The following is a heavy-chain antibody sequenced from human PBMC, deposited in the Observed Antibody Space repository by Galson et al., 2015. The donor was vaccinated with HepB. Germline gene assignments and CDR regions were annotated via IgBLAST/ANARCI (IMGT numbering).Heavy chain of an antibody. V-gene: IGHV4-34*01. CDR2: INHSGST. J-gene: IGHJ6*03. D-gene: IGHD3-10*01. Sequence: ETLSLTCAVYGGSFSGYYWSWIRQPPGKGLEWIGEINHSGSTNYNPSLKSRVTISVDTSKNQFSLKLSSVTAADTAVYYCARGAVMVQGVIRGYYYYMDVWGKGTTVTVSS. CDR3: ARGAVMVQGVIRGYYYYMDV. CDR1: GGSFSGYY.